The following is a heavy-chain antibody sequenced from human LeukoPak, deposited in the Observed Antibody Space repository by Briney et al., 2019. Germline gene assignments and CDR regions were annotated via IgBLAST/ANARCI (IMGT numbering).Heavy chain of an antibody. Sequence: GGSLRLSCAASGFTFSSYAVHWVRQAPGKGLEWVAVISYDGSNKYYADSVKGRFTISRYNSKNTLYLQMNSLRAEDTAVYYCARDLVIVVVNWFDPWGQGTLVTVSS. CDR1: GFTFSSYA. D-gene: IGHD3-22*01. J-gene: IGHJ5*02. CDR3: ARDLVIVVVNWFDP. V-gene: IGHV3-30-3*01. CDR2: ISYDGSNK.